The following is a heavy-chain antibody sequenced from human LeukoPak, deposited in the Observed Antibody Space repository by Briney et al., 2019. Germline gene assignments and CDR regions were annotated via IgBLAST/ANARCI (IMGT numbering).Heavy chain of an antibody. Sequence: PSETLSLTCAVSGGSISSGGYSWSWIRQPPGKGLEWIGYIYYSGSTNYNPSLKSRVTISVDTSKNQFSLKLSSVTAADTAVYYCARGGSFPIAAAGEFDYWGQGTLVTVSS. J-gene: IGHJ4*02. CDR3: ARGGSFPIAAAGEFDY. D-gene: IGHD6-13*01. CDR1: GGSISSGGYS. V-gene: IGHV4-61*08. CDR2: IYYSGST.